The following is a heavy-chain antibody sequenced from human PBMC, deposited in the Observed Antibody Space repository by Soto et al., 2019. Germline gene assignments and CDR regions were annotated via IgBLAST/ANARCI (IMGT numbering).Heavy chain of an antibody. CDR1: GGTFSSYT. CDR3: AREEAQYQLLHSYYYMDV. Sequence: QVQLVQSGAEVKKPGSSVKVSCKASGGTFSSYTINWVRQAPGQGLEWMGRIIPIFGMANYAQKFQCRVTITADESTSTAYMQLSSLRSDDTGLYYCAREEAQYQLLHSYYYMDVWGKGTTVTVSS. D-gene: IGHD2-2*01. CDR2: IIPIFGMA. J-gene: IGHJ6*03. V-gene: IGHV1-69*08.